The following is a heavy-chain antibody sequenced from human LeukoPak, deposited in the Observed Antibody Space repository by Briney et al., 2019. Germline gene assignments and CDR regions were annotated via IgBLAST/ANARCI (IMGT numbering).Heavy chain of an antibody. CDR3: ARRGWQIDAFDI. V-gene: IGHV4-30-4*01. J-gene: IGHJ3*02. CDR1: GGSISSGDYY. Sequence: SETLSLTCTVSGGSISSGDYYWSWIRQPPGKGLEWIGYIYYSGSTYYNPSLKSRVTISVDTSKNQFSLKLSSVTAADTAVYYCARRGWQIDAFDIWGQGTMVTVSS. D-gene: IGHD2-15*01. CDR2: IYYSGST.